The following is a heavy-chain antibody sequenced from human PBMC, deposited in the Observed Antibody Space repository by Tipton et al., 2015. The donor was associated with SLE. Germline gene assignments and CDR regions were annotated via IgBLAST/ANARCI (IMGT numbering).Heavy chain of an antibody. D-gene: IGHD2-2*01. CDR3: ARVPAVYYYYMDV. CDR1: GGSIRSSNW. V-gene: IGHV4-4*02. CDR2: IHHSGST. J-gene: IGHJ6*03. Sequence: SLRLSCAVSGGSIRSSNWWSWVRQPPGKGLEWIGEIHHSGSTNSNPSLKSRVTISVDKSKNQFSLKLSSVTVADTAVYYCARVPAVYYYYMDVWGKGTTVTVSS.